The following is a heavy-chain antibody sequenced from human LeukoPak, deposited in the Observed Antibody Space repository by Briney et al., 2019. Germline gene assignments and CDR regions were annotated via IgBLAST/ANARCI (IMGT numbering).Heavy chain of an antibody. CDR3: ARHGVKLGSRHLFDY. Sequence: PAETLSLTCTVSGGSMSSYYWSWIRQPPGKALEWIGYIYSSGSTAYNPSLTSRVTISVDTSENHFSLKLSSVTAADTVVYYCARHGVKLGSRHLFDYWGQGILVTVSS. CDR2: IYSSGST. J-gene: IGHJ4*02. CDR1: GGSMSSYY. V-gene: IGHV4-59*08. D-gene: IGHD3-10*01.